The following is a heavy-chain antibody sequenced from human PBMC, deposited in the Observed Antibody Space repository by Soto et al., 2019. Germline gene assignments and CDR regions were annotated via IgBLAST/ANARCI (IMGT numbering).Heavy chain of an antibody. CDR2: ISGNDGKT. CDR3: ARDFYPLAYYFDY. Sequence: ASVKVSCKASGYRFTNHGISWVRQAPGQGLEWMGWISGNDGKTKYARKFQGRVTMTTDTSTSTAYMEMNSLRHDDTAVYYCARDFYPLAYYFDYWGQGALVTVSS. CDR1: GYRFTNHG. J-gene: IGHJ4*02. V-gene: IGHV1-18*01.